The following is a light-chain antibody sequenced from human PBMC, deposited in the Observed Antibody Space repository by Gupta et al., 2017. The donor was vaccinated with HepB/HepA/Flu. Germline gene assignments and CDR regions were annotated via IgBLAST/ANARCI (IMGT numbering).Light chain of an antibody. CDR3: QQHYSTPLT. J-gene: IGKJ4*01. V-gene: IGKV4-1*01. CDR2: WAS. CDR1: QSVLYSSNNKNN. Sequence: DIVMTQSPDSLAVSLGERATINCKSSQSVLYSSNNKNNLAWYQQKPGQPPKLLIYWASTRESGVPDRFSGSGSGTDFTLTISSLQAEDVAVYYCQQHYSTPLTFGGGTKVEIK.